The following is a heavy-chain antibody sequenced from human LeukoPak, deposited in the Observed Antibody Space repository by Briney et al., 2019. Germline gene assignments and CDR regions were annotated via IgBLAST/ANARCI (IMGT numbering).Heavy chain of an antibody. CDR2: IKQDGSEK. CDR3: ARTEVDYDILTGYLPEPFDY. J-gene: IGHJ4*02. CDR1: GFTFGDYA. Sequence: GGSLRLSRTASGFTFGDYAMSWVRQAPGKGLEWVANIKQDGSEKYYVDSVKGRFTISRDNAKNSLYLQMNSLRAEDTAVYYCARTEVDYDILTGYLPEPFDYWGQGTLVTVSS. D-gene: IGHD3-9*01. V-gene: IGHV3-7*01.